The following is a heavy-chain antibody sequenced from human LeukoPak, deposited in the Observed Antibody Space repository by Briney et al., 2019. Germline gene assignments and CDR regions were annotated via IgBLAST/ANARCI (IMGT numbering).Heavy chain of an antibody. V-gene: IGHV3-74*01. CDR1: GFTFSSYW. CDR2: TNNDGSAT. Sequence: GGSLRLSCAASGFTFSSYWMHWVRQAPGKGLVRVSFTNNDGSATNYADSVKGRFTISRDNAKNTLYLQINSLSAEDTAVYYCARGNAGFDYWGQGTVVTVSS. D-gene: IGHD2-2*01. CDR3: ARGNAGFDY. J-gene: IGHJ4*02.